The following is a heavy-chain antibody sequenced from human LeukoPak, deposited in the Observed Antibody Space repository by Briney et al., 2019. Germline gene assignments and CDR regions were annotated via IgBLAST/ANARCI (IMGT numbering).Heavy chain of an antibody. CDR1: GNTLTDSS. J-gene: IGHJ4*02. CDR3: ATSSLDDYIWGTYRHPLEF. Sequence: ASVTVTCKVSGNTLTDSSMHWVRQAPGKGLEWMGGFEPEDGETVYPQKFQGRVIMTEDTSTDTGYMELSSLRSEDTAVYYCATSSLDDYIWGTYRHPLEFWGQGTLVTVSS. D-gene: IGHD3-16*02. V-gene: IGHV1-24*01. CDR2: FEPEDGET.